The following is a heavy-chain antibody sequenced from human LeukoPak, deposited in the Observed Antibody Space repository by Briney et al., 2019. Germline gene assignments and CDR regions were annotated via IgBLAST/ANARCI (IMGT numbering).Heavy chain of an antibody. Sequence: ASVKVSCKASGYTFTSYDINWVRQATGQGLEWMGWINPNSGGTNYAQKFQGRVTMTRDTSISTAYMELSRLRSDDTAVYYCATTTRPIDYWGQGTLVTVSS. V-gene: IGHV1-2*02. CDR1: GYTFTSYD. CDR2: INPNSGGT. D-gene: IGHD1-14*01. J-gene: IGHJ4*02. CDR3: ATTTRPIDY.